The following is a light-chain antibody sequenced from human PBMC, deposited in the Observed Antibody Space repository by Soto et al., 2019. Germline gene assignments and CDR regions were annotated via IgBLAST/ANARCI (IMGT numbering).Light chain of an antibody. CDR1: QSVSSGY. CDR3: QQYXTSPT. V-gene: IGKV3-20*01. J-gene: IGKJ1*01. Sequence: DIVLTQSPGTLSLSAGERATLSCRASQSVSSGYLAWYQQKPGQAPTVLIYGASNRATGIPDRFSGSGSGTDFTLTISRLEPEXFAVYYCQQYXTSPTLGQGXKVDIK. CDR2: GAS.